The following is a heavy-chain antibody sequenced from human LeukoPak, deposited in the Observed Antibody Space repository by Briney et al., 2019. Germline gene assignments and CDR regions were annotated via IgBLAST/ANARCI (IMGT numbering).Heavy chain of an antibody. V-gene: IGHV3-30*02. D-gene: IGHD6-13*01. CDR2: IRYDGSNK. CDR1: GFTFSSYG. Sequence: PGGSLRLSCAASGFTFSSYGMHWVRQAPGKVLEWVAFIRYDGSNKYYADSVKGRFTISRDNSKNTLYLQMNSLRAEDTAVYYCAKDSGIAAAGRWLSYYYYYYYMDVWGKGTTVTVSS. J-gene: IGHJ6*03. CDR3: AKDSGIAAAGRWLSYYYYYYYMDV.